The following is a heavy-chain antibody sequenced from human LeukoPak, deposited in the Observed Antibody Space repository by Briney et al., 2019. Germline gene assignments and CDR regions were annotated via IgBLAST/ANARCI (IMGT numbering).Heavy chain of an antibody. V-gene: IGHV3-23*01. CDR1: GFTFSSYA. D-gene: IGHD6-19*01. CDR3: PKDPPLTGYASGWSGTSFAS. Sequence: PGGSLRLSCAASGFTFSSYAMSWVCQAPGKGLEWVSTVTGHTASIYYAESVKGRFAISRDNSKNTLYLQMNSLRAEDTAVYYFPKDPPLTGYASGWSGTSFASWGQGTRVTAPS. J-gene: IGHJ4*02. CDR2: VTGHTASI.